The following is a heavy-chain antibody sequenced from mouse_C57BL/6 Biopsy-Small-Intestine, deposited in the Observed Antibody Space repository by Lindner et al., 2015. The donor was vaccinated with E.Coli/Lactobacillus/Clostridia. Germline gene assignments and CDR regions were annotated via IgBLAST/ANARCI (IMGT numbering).Heavy chain of an antibody. Sequence: SVKVSCKASGYTFTSYGISWVRQAPGQGLEWMGWISAYNGNTNYAQKLQGRVTMTTDTSTSTAYMELRSLRSDDTAVYYCARDRDHSRSPHLGSGGHWGQGTLVTVSS. D-gene: IGHD3-1*01. CDR2: ISAYNGNT. J-gene: IGHJ4*01. V-gene: IGHV1-81*01. CDR1: GYTFTSYG. CDR3: ARDRDHSRSPHLGSGGH.